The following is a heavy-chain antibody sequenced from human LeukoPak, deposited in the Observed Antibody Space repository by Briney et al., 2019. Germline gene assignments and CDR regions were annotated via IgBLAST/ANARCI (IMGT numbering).Heavy chain of an antibody. CDR2: IRYDGSNK. CDR3: ARCDSSGYYYFDY. Sequence: GGSLRLSCAASGFTFSSYGMHWVRQAPGKGLEWVAFIRYDGSNKYYADSVKGRFTISRDNAKNSLYLQMNSLRAEDTAVYYCARCDSSGYYYFDYWGQGTLVTVSS. D-gene: IGHD3-22*01. CDR1: GFTFSSYG. V-gene: IGHV3-30*02. J-gene: IGHJ4*02.